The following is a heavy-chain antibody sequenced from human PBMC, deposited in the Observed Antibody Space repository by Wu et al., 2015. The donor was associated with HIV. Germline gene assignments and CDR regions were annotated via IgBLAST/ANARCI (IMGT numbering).Heavy chain of an antibody. CDR3: ARDQERRYGDYVEDYYGMDV. D-gene: IGHD4-17*01. V-gene: IGHV1-69*13. CDR1: GGTFSSYA. J-gene: IGHJ6*02. CDR2: IIPIFGTA. Sequence: QVQLVQSGAEVKKPGSSVKVSCKASGGTFSSYAISWVRQAPGQGLEWMGRIIPIFGTANYAQKFQGRVTITADESTSTAYMELSSLRSEDTAVYYCARDQERRYGDYVEDYYGMDVVGPRDHGHRLL.